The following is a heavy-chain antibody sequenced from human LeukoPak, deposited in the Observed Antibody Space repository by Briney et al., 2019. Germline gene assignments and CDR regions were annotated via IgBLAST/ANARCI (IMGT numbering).Heavy chain of an antibody. CDR1: GYSISSGYY. CDR3: ARVSEDYFDY. V-gene: IGHV4-38-2*02. CDR2: IYHSGST. Sequence: SETLSLTCTVSGYSISSGYYWGWIRQPPGKGLEWIGSIYHSGSTYYNPSLKSRVTISVDRSKNQFSLKLSSVTAADTAVYYCARVSEDYFDYWGQGTLVTVSS. J-gene: IGHJ4*02.